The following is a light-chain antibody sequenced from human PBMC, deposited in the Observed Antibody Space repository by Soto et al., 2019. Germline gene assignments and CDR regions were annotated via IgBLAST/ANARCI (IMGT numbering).Light chain of an antibody. Sequence: QSALTQPASVSGSPGQSITISCTGTSSDIGGYNYVSWYQQHPGKAPKLMISEVSNRPSGVSNRFSGSKSGNTASLTISGLQAEDGADYYCSSYSSSSTLWVFGGGTKLTVL. CDR2: EVS. V-gene: IGLV2-14*01. CDR3: SSYSSSSTLWV. CDR1: SSDIGGYNY. J-gene: IGLJ3*02.